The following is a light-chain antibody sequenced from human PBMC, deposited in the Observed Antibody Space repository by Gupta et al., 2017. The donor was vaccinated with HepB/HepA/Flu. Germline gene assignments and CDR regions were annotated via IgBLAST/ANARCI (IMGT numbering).Light chain of an antibody. J-gene: IGKJ2*04. V-gene: IGKV3-20*01. CDR3: QHYGGSPWS. Sequence: VVLTQSPGTLSVPPGETATLSCRASQSVGSTSVAWYQQRPGQAPRLLIFDVSRRAPGIPDRFSGSGSGTDFTLEISGLEPDDFAVYHCQHYGGSPWSFGQGTKLDFK. CDR1: QSVGSTS. CDR2: DVS.